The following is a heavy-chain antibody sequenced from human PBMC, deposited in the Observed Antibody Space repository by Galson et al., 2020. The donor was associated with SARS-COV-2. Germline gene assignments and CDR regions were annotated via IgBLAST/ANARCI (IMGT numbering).Heavy chain of an antibody. CDR3: TTNRGQWLVQYFQH. J-gene: IGHJ1*01. CDR2: FDPDDGEI. Sequence: SVKVSCKVSGYSLTELSVHWVRQAPGKGPEWMGGFDPDDGEIIYAQKFQGRITMTEDLSTHTAYMELSSLRSDDTAIYYCTTNRGQWLVQYFQHWGQGTLVTVSS. V-gene: IGHV1-24*01. CDR1: GYSLTELS. D-gene: IGHD6-19*01.